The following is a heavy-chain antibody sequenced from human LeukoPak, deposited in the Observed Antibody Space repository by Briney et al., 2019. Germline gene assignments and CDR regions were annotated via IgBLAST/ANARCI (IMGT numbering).Heavy chain of an antibody. J-gene: IGHJ5*02. CDR3: ARDGTVTAGPFDP. D-gene: IGHD4-11*01. Sequence: GGSLRLSCPASGLTFSSVGMHWVRQAPGKGLEWVAFIGYDGSNKYYADSVKGRFTISRDNSKNTLYLQMNSLRVEDTAVYYCARDGTVTAGPFDPWGQGTLVTVSS. CDR2: IGYDGSNK. V-gene: IGHV3-30*02. CDR1: GLTFSSVG.